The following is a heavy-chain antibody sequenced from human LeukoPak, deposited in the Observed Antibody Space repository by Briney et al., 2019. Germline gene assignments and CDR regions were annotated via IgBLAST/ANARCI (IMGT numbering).Heavy chain of an antibody. CDR1: GFSFSSCG. V-gene: IGHV3-30*02. CDR3: AKDEYYGTSGNRD. CDR2: IRYDGSNK. J-gene: IGHJ4*02. D-gene: IGHD3-22*01. Sequence: PGGSLRLSCAASGFSFSSCGKHWVRHAPGKGLEWVAFIRYDGSNKYYADSVKGRLTISRDNSKNTLYLQMNSLRAEDTAVYYCAKDEYYGTSGNRDWSQGTLVTVSS.